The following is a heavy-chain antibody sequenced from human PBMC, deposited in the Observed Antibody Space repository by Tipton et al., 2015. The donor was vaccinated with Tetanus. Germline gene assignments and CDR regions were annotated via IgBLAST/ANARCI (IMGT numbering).Heavy chain of an antibody. CDR1: GFTFSNYG. CDR3: AKRLSNGRMTRGAFDM. CDR2: VDYSGAST. J-gene: IGHJ3*02. V-gene: IGHV3-23*01. D-gene: IGHD1-26*01. Sequence: SLRLSCAGSGFTFSNYGMSWVRQAPGKGLEWVSDVDYSGASTFYADSVKGRFTISKDNSKSTLYLQVNSLRAEDTAVYYCAKRLSNGRMTRGAFDMWGQGTMVTVSS.